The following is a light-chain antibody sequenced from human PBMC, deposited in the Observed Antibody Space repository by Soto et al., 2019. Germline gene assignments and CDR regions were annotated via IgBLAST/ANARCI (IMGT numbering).Light chain of an antibody. CDR1: SSDVGGYHY. CDR3: CSYAGSYIYV. Sequence: QAVVTQPRSVSGSPGQSVTISCTGTSSDVGGYHYVSWYQHHPGKAPKLVIYDVTKRPSGVPHRFSGSKSDNTASLTISGLQAEDEADYYCCSYAGSYIYVFGTGTKLTVL. J-gene: IGLJ1*01. V-gene: IGLV2-11*01. CDR2: DVT.